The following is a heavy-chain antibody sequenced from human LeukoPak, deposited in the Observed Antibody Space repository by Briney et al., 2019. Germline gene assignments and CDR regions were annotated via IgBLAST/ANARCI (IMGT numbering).Heavy chain of an antibody. CDR2: ISGSGAGT. CDR1: KFTFSSYA. Sequence: GGSLRLSCAASKFTFSSYAMNWVRQAPGKGLEWVSGISGSGAGTSYADSVKGRFTISRDNSKNTLYLQMNSLRAEDTAVYYCAKVGGYGSGSYYKSYFDYWGPGTLVTVSS. J-gene: IGHJ4*02. V-gene: IGHV3-23*01. CDR3: AKVGGYGSGSYYKSYFDY. D-gene: IGHD3-10*01.